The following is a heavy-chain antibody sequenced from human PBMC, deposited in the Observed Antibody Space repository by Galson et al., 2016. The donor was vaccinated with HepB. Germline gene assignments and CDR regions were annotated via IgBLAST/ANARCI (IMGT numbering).Heavy chain of an antibody. D-gene: IGHD4-17*01. V-gene: IGHV3-9*01. J-gene: IGHJ6*02. CDR3: AKDFGDYGKDYGNHYYYYGMDV. Sequence: SLRLSCAASGFIFDDYAMHWVRQAPGKGLEWVSGISWNSGSIGYADSVKGRFTISRDNAKNSLYLQMNSLRDEDTALYYCAKDFGDYGKDYGNHYYYYGMDVWGQGTTVTVSS. CDR1: GFIFDDYA. CDR2: ISWNSGSI.